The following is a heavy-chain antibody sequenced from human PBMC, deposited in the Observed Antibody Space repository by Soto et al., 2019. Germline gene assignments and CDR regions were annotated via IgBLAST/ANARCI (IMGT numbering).Heavy chain of an antibody. D-gene: IGHD6-13*01. V-gene: IGHV4-59*08. CDR1: GGSISSYY. CDR3: ARGSTGYSSSWYRY. J-gene: IGHJ4*02. CDR2: IYYSGST. Sequence: QVQLQESGPGLVKPSETLSLTCTVSGGSISSYYWSWIRQPPGKGLEWIGYIYYSGSTNYHPSLKSRVTISADTSKNQFSLKLSSVTAADTAVYYCARGSTGYSSSWYRYWGQGTLVTVSS.